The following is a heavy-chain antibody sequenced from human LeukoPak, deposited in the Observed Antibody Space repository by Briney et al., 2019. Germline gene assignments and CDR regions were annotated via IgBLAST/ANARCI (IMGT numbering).Heavy chain of an antibody. V-gene: IGHV3-23*01. J-gene: IGHJ3*02. CDR1: GFTFSSYE. CDR2: ISGSGGST. D-gene: IGHD3-3*01. Sequence: PGGSLRLSCAASGFTFSSYEMNWVRQAPGKGLEWVSAISGSGGSTYYADSVKGRFTISRDNSKNTLYLQMNSLRAEDTAVYYCAKDLRVVGAFDIWGQGTMVTVSS. CDR3: AKDLRVVGAFDI.